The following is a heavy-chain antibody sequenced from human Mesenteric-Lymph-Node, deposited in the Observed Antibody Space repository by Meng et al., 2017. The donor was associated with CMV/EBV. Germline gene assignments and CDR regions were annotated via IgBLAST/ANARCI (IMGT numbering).Heavy chain of an antibody. J-gene: IGHJ6*02. CDR3: ARSSSNPPFYYGMDI. CDR2: ISAYNGNT. Sequence: ASVKVSCKASGYTFTSYGISWVRQAPGQGLEWMGWISAYNGNTNYAQKLQGRVTMTTDTSTSTAYMELRSLRSDDTTVYYCARSSSNPPFYYGMDIWGQGTTVTVSS. CDR1: GYTFTSYG. D-gene: IGHD4-11*01. V-gene: IGHV1-18*01.